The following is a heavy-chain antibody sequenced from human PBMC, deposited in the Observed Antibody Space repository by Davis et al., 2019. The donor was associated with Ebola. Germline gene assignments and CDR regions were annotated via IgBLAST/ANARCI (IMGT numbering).Heavy chain of an antibody. D-gene: IGHD2-2*02. CDR3: ARDALAARYLHDAFDI. CDR1: GFTFGDYA. Sequence: ESLKISCTASGFTFGDYAMSWVRQPPGKGLEWIGEINHSGSTNYNPSLKSRVTISVDTSKNQFSLKLSSVTAADTAVYYCARDALAARYLHDAFDIWGQGTLVTVSS. V-gene: IGHV4-34*01. J-gene: IGHJ3*02. CDR2: INHSGST.